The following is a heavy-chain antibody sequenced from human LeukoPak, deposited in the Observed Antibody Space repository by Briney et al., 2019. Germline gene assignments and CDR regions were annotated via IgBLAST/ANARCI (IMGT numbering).Heavy chain of an antibody. CDR1: GFTFSNYR. V-gene: IGHV3-21*01. J-gene: IGHJ4*02. CDR2: ISSSSSYI. CDR3: ARDGDIVVVPAAPYFDY. D-gene: IGHD2-2*01. Sequence: GGSLRLSCAASGFTFSNYRMNWVRQAPGKGLEWVSSISSSSSYIYYADSVKGRFTISRDNAKNSLYLQMNSLRAEDTAVYYCARDGDIVVVPAAPYFDYWGQGTLVTVSS.